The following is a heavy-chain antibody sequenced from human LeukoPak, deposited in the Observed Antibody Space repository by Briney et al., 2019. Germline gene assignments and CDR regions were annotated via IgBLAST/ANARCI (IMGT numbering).Heavy chain of an antibody. CDR3: ARLSGSGSYLYYFDY. D-gene: IGHD3-10*01. CDR1: GGSISSSSYY. V-gene: IGHV4-39*01. CDR2: IYYSGST. J-gene: IGHJ4*02. Sequence: SETLSPTCTVSGGSISSSSYYWGWIRQPPGKGLEWIGSIYYSGSTYYNPSLKSRVTISVDTSKNQFSLKLSSVTAADTAVYYCARLSGSGSYLYYFDYWGQGTLVTVSS.